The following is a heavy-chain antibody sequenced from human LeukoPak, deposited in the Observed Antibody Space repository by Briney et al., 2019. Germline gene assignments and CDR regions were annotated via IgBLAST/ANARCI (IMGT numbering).Heavy chain of an antibody. J-gene: IGHJ4*02. V-gene: IGHV1-18*01. CDR2: ISAYNGNP. CDR3: ARDGDSSGYPGRDY. Sequence: ASVKVSCKASRYTFTSYGIRWVRPAPGQGLEWMGWISAYNGNPNYAQKLQGRVTMTTDTSTSTAYIELRSLRSDDTAVHYCARDGDSSGYPGRDYSGQRAPGTVSS. CDR1: RYTFTSYG. D-gene: IGHD6-19*01.